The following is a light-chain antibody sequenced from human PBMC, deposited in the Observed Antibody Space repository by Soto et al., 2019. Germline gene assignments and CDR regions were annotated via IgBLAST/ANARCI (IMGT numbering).Light chain of an antibody. Sequence: EIVMTQSPATLSVSPGERATLSCRASQSVSSNLAWYQQKPGQAPRLLIYGASTRATGIPARFSGSGSGTEFTLTISSLQSEDFAVYYCQQYNNWPPFTVGPGTKVYSK. CDR3: QQYNNWPPFT. CDR2: GAS. CDR1: QSVSSN. J-gene: IGKJ3*01. V-gene: IGKV3-15*01.